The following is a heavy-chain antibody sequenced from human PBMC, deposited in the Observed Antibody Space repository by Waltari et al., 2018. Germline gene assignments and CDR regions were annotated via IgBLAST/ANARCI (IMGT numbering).Heavy chain of an antibody. CDR3: ARPLYYSDSSGYYPTYYFDS. CDR1: GFTFRSHW. Sequence: EVQLVESGGGLVQPGGSLRLSCVVSGFTFRSHWMHWVRHVQGKGLVWVSRINSDGSATSYADSVKGRFTISRDNAKSTLYLQMNNLRDEDTAVYYCARPLYYSDSSGYYPTYYFDSWGQGTLVTVSS. J-gene: IGHJ4*02. CDR2: INSDGSAT. D-gene: IGHD3-22*01. V-gene: IGHV3-74*01.